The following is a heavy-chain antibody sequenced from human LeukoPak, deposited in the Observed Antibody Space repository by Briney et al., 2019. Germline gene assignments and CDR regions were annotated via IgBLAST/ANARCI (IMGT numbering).Heavy chain of an antibody. D-gene: IGHD5-24*01. Sequence: GGSLRLSCAASGFTFSDYYMSWIRQAPGKGLEWISYISSSRDYTNYADSVKGRFTISRDNAKNSLYLQMNSLRAEDTAMYYCARGRDGYPGGYWGRGTLVTVSS. CDR3: ARGRDGYPGGY. J-gene: IGHJ4*02. CDR1: GFTFSDYY. CDR2: ISSSRDYT. V-gene: IGHV3-11*06.